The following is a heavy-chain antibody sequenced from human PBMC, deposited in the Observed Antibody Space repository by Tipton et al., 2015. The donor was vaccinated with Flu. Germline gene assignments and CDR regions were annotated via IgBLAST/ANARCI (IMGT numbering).Heavy chain of an antibody. V-gene: IGHV4-59*02. CDR3: ARGIAAAATGWLDP. D-gene: IGHD6-13*01. J-gene: IGHJ5*02. Sequence: TLSLTCGVSGDSVSSDYYWGWIRQPPGKGLEWIGYIYYSGSTNYNPSLKSRVTISVDTSKNQFSLKLSSVTAADTAVYYCARGIAAAATGWLDPWGQGTLVTVSS. CDR1: GDSVSSDYY. CDR2: IYYSGST.